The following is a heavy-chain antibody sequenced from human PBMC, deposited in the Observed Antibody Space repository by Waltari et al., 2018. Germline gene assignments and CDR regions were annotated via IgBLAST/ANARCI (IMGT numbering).Heavy chain of an antibody. CDR1: GYTFTGYY. D-gene: IGHD1-26*01. CDR2: INPNSGGT. J-gene: IGHJ5*02. V-gene: IGHV1-2*02. CDR3: ARYSGSRRGWFDP. Sequence: QVQLVQSGAEVKKPGASVTVSCKASGYTFTGYYMHWVRPAPGQGLEWMGWINPNSGGTNYAQKFQGRVTMTRDTSISTAYMELSRLRSDDTAVYYCARYSGSRRGWFDPWGQGTLVTVSS.